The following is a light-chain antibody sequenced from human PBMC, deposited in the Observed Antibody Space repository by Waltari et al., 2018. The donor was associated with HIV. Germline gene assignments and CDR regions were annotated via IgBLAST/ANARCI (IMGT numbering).Light chain of an antibody. V-gene: IGKV3-20*01. CDR2: GAS. J-gene: IGKJ2*01. CDR1: QIISNNF. Sequence: DIVLTQSPGTLSLSPGERATLSCRASQIISNNFLAWYQQRPGQAPRLLIFGASSRASGIPDRFSGSGSGTDSTLTISRLEPEDFTVYYCQQYGTSPDTFGQGTKLEIK. CDR3: QQYGTSPDT.